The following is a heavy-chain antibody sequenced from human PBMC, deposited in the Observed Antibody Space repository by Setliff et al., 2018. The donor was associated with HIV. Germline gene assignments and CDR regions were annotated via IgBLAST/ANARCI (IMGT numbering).Heavy chain of an antibody. V-gene: IGHV1-3*01. CDR2: INVGNGGT. CDR1: GYTFTTYS. CDR3: ARGALLAVFDFDH. J-gene: IGHJ4*02. D-gene: IGHD3-10*01. Sequence: GASVKVSCKASGYTFTTYSLHWVRQAPGHSLEWMGWINVGNGGTKYSPELQGRISITRDTSANTAYMELSSLRSDDTAVYFCARGALLAVFDFDHWGQGTQVTVSS.